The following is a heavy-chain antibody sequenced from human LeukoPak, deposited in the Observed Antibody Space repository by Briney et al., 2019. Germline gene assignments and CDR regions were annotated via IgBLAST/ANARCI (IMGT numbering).Heavy chain of an antibody. CDR3: AKGLTYSSSWPHDY. CDR2: ISAYNGNT. Sequence: ASVKVSCKASGYTFTSYGISWVRQAPGQGLEWMGWISAYNGNTNYAQKLQGRVTMTTDTSTSTAYMELRSLRSDDTAVYYCAKGLTYSSSWPHDYWGQGTLVTVSS. CDR1: GYTFTSYG. D-gene: IGHD6-13*01. V-gene: IGHV1-18*04. J-gene: IGHJ4*02.